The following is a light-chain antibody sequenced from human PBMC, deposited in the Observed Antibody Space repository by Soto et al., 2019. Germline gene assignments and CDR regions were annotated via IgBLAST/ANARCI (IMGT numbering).Light chain of an antibody. CDR2: DAS. Sequence: ESLMTQAAATLSVSPGEGATLSCKASQNVYNNLAWYQQRPGQPPRLLIYDASTRATGISARFSGSGYGTEFTLTISSLQSEDFAVYFCQQCGNWPLTFGGGTKV. CDR1: QNVYNN. V-gene: IGKV3-15*01. J-gene: IGKJ4*01. CDR3: QQCGNWPLT.